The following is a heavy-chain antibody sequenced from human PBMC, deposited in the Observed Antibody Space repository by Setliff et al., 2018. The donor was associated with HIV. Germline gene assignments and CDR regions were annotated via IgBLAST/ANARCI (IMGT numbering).Heavy chain of an antibody. Sequence: GASVKVSCKASGYTFTEFYVHWVRQAPGEGLEWIGWIYPNTGGTNYAQKFQGRVTMTRDTSTSTAYMELNSLSSEDTAVYYCARGKTWLRFLDYWGQGTLVTVSS. V-gene: IGHV1-2*02. D-gene: IGHD5-12*01. CDR1: GYTFTEFY. J-gene: IGHJ4*02. CDR2: IYPNTGGT. CDR3: ARGKTWLRFLDY.